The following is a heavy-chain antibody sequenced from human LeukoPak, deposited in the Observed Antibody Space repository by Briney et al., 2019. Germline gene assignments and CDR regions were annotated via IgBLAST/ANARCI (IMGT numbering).Heavy chain of an antibody. D-gene: IGHD3-22*01. CDR3: ARVVIGYSSSDAFDI. CDR1: GYTFTGYY. CDR2: INPNSGGT. V-gene: IGHV1-2*02. Sequence: ASVKVSCKASGYTFTGYYMHWVRQAPGQGLEWMGWINPNSGGTNYAQKFQGGVTMTRDTSISTAYMELSRLRSDDTAVYYCARVVIGYSSSDAFDIWGQGTMVTVSS. J-gene: IGHJ3*02.